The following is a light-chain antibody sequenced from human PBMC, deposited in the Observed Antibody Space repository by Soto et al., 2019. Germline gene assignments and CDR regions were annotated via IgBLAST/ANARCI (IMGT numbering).Light chain of an antibody. J-gene: IGLJ1*01. V-gene: IGLV2-8*01. Sequence: QSALTQPPSASGSPGQSVTISCTGTSSDVGAYIFVSWYQQHPGKAPKLMVYDVNRRPPGVPDRFFGSKSGNTASLTVSGLQVEDEADYYCAAWDDSLGAYVFGTGTKVTVL. CDR1: SSDVGAYIF. CDR2: DVN. CDR3: AAWDDSLGAYV.